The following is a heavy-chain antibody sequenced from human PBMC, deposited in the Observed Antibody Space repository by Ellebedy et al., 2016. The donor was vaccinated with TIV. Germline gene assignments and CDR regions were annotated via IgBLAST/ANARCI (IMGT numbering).Heavy chain of an antibody. V-gene: IGHV3-23*01. J-gene: IGHJ4*02. CDR3: PKSVIAARPFDS. CDR2: ISDGARYT. CDR1: GFPFSSYD. Sequence: GESLKISCAASGFPFSSYDMSWVRQAPGKGLEWVSAISDGARYTYYADSVKGRFTISRDNSRNTLSLQMNSLRAEDTAVYYCPKSVIAARPFDSWGQGTLVTVSS. D-gene: IGHD6-6*01.